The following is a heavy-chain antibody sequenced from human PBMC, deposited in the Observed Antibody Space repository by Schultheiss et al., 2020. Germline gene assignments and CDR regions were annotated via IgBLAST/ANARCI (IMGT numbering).Heavy chain of an antibody. CDR1: SGSISSGGYY. Sequence: SETLSLTCTVSSGSISSGGYYWSWIRQHPGKGLEWIGYIYYSGSTNYNPSLKSRVTISVDTSKNQFSLKLSSVTAADTAVYYCARTPLGWLEYYFDYWGQGTLGTVSA. CDR3: ARTPLGWLEYYFDY. D-gene: IGHD6-19*01. CDR2: IYYSGST. V-gene: IGHV4-61*08. J-gene: IGHJ4*02.